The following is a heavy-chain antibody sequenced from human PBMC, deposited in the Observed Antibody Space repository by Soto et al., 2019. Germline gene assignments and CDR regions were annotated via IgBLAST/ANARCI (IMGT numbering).Heavy chain of an antibody. D-gene: IGHD3-10*01. CDR3: AASGSSGQFEH. J-gene: IGHJ4*02. Sequence: SETLALTCAVSGGSISTSNWWSWVRQPPGKGLEWIGEVYHSGSTNYNPSFKSRVAMSVDKSKNQFSLKLNSVTAADTALYYCAASGSSGQFEHWAQGTLVTVSS. CDR2: VYHSGST. V-gene: IGHV4-4*02. CDR1: GGSISTSNW.